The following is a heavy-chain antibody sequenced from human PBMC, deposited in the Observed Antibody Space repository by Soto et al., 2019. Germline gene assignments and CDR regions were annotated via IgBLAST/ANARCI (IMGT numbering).Heavy chain of an antibody. V-gene: IGHV3-23*01. CDR2: ISAGGGII. J-gene: IGHJ6*02. CDR1: GFSFSSYA. CDR3: AKDSYGSGTDYLYGMDV. D-gene: IGHD3-10*01. Sequence: GGSLRLSCAASGFSFSSYAMSWVRQAPGKGLEWVSSISAGGGIIYYADSVKGRFTISRVNSKNTLYVQMNSLRAEDTAVYYCAKDSYGSGTDYLYGMDVRGQGTKVTVSS.